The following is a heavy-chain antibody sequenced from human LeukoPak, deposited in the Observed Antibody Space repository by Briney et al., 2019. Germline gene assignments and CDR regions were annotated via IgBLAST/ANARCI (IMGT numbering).Heavy chain of an antibody. CDR3: ARDFVEFDY. J-gene: IGHJ4*02. V-gene: IGHV3-74*01. CDR1: GFTFSHYW. CDR2: INSDGNTT. D-gene: IGHD6-6*01. Sequence: GGSLRLSCAASGFTFSHYWMHWVRQAQGKGLVWVSRINSDGNTTSYADSVKGRFTVSRDNAKNTLYLQMNSLRAEDTAVYYCARDFVEFDYWGQGTLVTVSS.